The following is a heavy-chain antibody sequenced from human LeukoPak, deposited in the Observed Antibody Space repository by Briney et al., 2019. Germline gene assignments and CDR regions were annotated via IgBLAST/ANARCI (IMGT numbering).Heavy chain of an antibody. CDR1: GGSFSGYY. V-gene: IGHV4-34*01. Sequence: SEILSLTCAVYGGSFSGYYWSWIRQPPGKGLEWIGEINHSGSTNYNPSLKSRVTISVDTSKNQFSLKLSSVTAADTAVYYCARADIVVVPAAIRYYFDYWGQGTLVTVSS. D-gene: IGHD2-2*01. CDR2: INHSGST. CDR3: ARADIVVVPAAIRYYFDY. J-gene: IGHJ4*02.